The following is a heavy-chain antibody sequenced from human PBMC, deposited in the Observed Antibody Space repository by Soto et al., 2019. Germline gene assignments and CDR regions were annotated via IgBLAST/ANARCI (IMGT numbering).Heavy chain of an antibody. V-gene: IGHV3-23*01. CDR2: ISSGATT. D-gene: IGHD6-19*01. CDR1: GFTFSSYA. CDR3: AKRNSSGWYYFDY. Sequence: EVHLLESGGGLVQPGGSLRLSCAASGFTFSSYAMTWVRQAPGKGLEWVSTISSGATTKYADSVKGRFTISRDNSKNTVSLQLKSLRAEDTGVYYCAKRNSSGWYYFDYWGQGTLVTVSS. J-gene: IGHJ4*02.